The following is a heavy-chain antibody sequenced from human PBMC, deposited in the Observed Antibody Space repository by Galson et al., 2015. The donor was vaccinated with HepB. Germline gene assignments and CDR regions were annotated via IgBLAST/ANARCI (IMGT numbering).Heavy chain of an antibody. CDR3: AKGARVFVATPSEYYFDY. D-gene: IGHD2-15*01. CDR2: ISGSGDST. J-gene: IGHJ4*02. V-gene: IGHV3-23*01. Sequence: SLRLSCAASGFTFSRYAMSWVRQAPGKGLEWVSGISGSGDSTYYADSVKGRFTISRDSSKNTLYLQMNSLRAEDTAVYYCAKGARVFVATPSEYYFDYWGQGTLVTVSS. CDR1: GFTFSRYA.